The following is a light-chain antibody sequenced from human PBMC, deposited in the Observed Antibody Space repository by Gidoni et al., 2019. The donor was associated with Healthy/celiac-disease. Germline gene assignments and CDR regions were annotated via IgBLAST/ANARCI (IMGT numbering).Light chain of an antibody. J-gene: IGKJ4*01. Sequence: DIQLTQSPSFLSASVGDRVTITCRSSQGIISYLAWYQQKPGKAPKLLIYAASTFQSGVPSRFSGSGSGTEFTLTSSRLQSEDFATYYCQQLNSYLFXGXTKVEIK. CDR3: QQLNSYL. CDR2: AAS. V-gene: IGKV1-9*01. CDR1: QGIISY.